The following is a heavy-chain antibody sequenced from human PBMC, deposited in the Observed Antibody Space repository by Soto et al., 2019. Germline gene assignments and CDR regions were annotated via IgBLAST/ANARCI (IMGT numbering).Heavy chain of an antibody. Sequence: GGSLRLSCAASGFTFSSYGMHWVRQAPGKGLEWVAVIWYDGSNKYYADSVKGRFTISRDNSKSTLYLQMNSLRAEDTAVYYCARGPMVRGVMAYYGMDVWGQGTTVTVSS. D-gene: IGHD3-10*01. CDR1: GFTFSSYG. CDR2: IWYDGSNK. CDR3: ARGPMVRGVMAYYGMDV. J-gene: IGHJ6*02. V-gene: IGHV3-33*01.